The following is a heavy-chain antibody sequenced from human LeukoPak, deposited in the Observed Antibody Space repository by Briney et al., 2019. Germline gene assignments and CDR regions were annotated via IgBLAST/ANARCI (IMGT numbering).Heavy chain of an antibody. V-gene: IGHV3-23*01. CDR3: ATGVVVVSNASDI. D-gene: IGHD2-15*01. Sequence: PGGSLRLSCAASGFTFTNYAMTWVRQAPGKGLEWVSRISSGGDSTNYADSVKGRFTISRDNSKNTLYLQMNSLRAEDTAVYYCATGVVVVSNASDIWGQGTMVTVSS. CDR1: GFTFTNYA. CDR2: ISSGGDST. J-gene: IGHJ3*02.